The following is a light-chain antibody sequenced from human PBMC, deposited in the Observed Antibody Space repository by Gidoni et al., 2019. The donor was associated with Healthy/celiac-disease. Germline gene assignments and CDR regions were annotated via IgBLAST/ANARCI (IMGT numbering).Light chain of an antibody. V-gene: IGKV3-11*01. CDR3: QKRSNWPTIT. Sequence: EIVLTQSPATLSLSPGERATLSCRASQSVSSYLAWYQQKPGQAPRLLIYDASNRATGIPARFSGSGSGTDLTLTISSLEPEDFAVYYCQKRSNWPTITFGQGTRLEIK. J-gene: IGKJ5*01. CDR1: QSVSSY. CDR2: DAS.